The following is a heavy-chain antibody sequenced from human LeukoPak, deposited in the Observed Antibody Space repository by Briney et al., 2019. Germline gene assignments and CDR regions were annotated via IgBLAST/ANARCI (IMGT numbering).Heavy chain of an antibody. CDR2: IKEDGSEK. CDR3: ARNSFAELMLLGSAYGMDV. V-gene: IGHV3-7*01. J-gene: IGHJ6*02. CDR1: TFTSSGHW. Sequence: GGSLRLSCAASTFTSSGHWMSWVRQAPGKGLEWVDNIKEDGSEKYYLDSVKGRFTISRDNAKNSLHLQINSLRVEDTAVYYCARNSFAELMLLGSAYGMDVWGQGTTVIVSS. D-gene: IGHD2-8*01.